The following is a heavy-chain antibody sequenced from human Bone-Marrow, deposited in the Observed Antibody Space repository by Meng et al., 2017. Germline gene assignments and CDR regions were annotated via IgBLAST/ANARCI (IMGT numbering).Heavy chain of an antibody. CDR1: GGSIGGYY. D-gene: IGHD2-15*01. J-gene: IGHJ4*02. CDR2: FYYGGST. CDR3: ARSQSARRQRWSLQAFDY. Sequence: SETLSLTCTVSGGSIGGYYWSWIRQPPGKGLEWIGSFYYGGSTNYNPSRQSRLTISVDTSNKQFSLELTTVTAADTADYYCARSQSARRQRWSLQAFDYWGKGTLVTVSS. V-gene: IGHV4-59*01.